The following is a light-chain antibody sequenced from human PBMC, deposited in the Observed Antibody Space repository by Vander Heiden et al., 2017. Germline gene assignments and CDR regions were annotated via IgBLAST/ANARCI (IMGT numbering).Light chain of an antibody. CDR2: DAS. V-gene: IGKV1-33*01. J-gene: IGKJ2*01. CDR1: QDISNY. Sequence: DIQISHSPSSVCASVRDRVTSTCQASQDISNYLNWYQQKPGKAPKLLIYDASNLDTGVPARFSGSGSGTDFTLTISSVQPEDIATYYCQQYDNLPYTFGQGTKLEIK. CDR3: QQYDNLPYT.